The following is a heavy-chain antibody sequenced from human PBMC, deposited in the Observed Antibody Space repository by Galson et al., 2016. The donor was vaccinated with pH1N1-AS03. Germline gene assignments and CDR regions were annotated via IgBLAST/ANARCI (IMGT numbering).Heavy chain of an antibody. Sequence: SLRLSCAASGFTFEISAIRWVRQGPGGGLVWVSRINTDETKTYYADSVEGRFAISRDIAKNTAYLQMNSLGPEDTAVYYCARGILGDAVGLDSWGQGTLVTVSS. CDR2: INTDETKT. J-gene: IGHJ4*02. D-gene: IGHD3-16*01. CDR1: GFTFEISA. CDR3: ARGILGDAVGLDS. V-gene: IGHV3-74*01.